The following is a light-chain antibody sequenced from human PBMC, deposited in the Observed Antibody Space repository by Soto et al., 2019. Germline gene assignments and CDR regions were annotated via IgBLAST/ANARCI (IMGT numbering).Light chain of an antibody. CDR2: DAS. V-gene: IGKV3-15*01. J-gene: IGKJ5*01. Sequence: EIVITQSPATLSVSPGEGATFSCRASQSINTKIAWYQLKPGEAPRLLIYDASIRATGVPARFSGTGSETDFTLTIGGLQSEDSAVYFCQQYNNWPFSSGQGTRLEIK. CDR1: QSINTK. CDR3: QQYNNWPFS.